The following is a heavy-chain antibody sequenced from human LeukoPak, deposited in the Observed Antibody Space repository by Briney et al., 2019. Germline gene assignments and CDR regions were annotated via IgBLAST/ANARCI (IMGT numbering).Heavy chain of an antibody. Sequence: SETLSLTCTVSGGSISSSTYCWGRIRQPPGKGLEWIGSIYSSGSTYYNPSLKSRVTISLDTSKNQFSLKLSSVSAEDTALYYCARERLGGSYYRPVDYWGQGTLVTVSS. CDR2: IYSSGST. CDR3: ARERLGGSYYRPVDY. V-gene: IGHV4-39*07. CDR1: GGSISSSTYC. D-gene: IGHD1-26*01. J-gene: IGHJ4*02.